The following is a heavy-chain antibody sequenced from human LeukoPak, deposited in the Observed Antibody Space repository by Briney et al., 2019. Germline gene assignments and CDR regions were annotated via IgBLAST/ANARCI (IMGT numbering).Heavy chain of an antibody. V-gene: IGHV4-4*07. J-gene: IGHJ6*02. CDR2: IYTSGST. D-gene: IGHD4-11*01. Sequence: SETLSLTCAVYGGSFSGYYWSWIRQPAGKGLEWIGRIYTSGSTNYNPSLKSRVTMSVDTSKNQFSLKLSSVTAADTAVYYCARDTDLNYSNDYYYGMDVWGQGTTVTVSS. CDR3: ARDTDLNYSNDYYYGMDV. CDR1: GGSFSGYY.